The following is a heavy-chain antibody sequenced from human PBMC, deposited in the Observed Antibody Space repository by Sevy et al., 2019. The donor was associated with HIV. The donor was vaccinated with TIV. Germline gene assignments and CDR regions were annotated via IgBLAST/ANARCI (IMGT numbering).Heavy chain of an antibody. V-gene: IGHV3-21*01. CDR1: GFTFSSYW. J-gene: IGHJ1*01. CDR2: ISSSSSYI. CDR3: ATPTPFQH. Sequence: GGSLRLSCAASGFTFSSYWMSWVRQAPGKGLEWVSSISSSSSYIYYADSVKGRFTISRDNAKNSLYLQMNSLRAEDTAVYYCATPTPFQHWGQGTLVTVSS.